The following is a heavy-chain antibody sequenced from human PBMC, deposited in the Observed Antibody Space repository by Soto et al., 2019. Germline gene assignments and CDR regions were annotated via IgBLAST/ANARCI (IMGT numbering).Heavy chain of an antibody. CDR2: TYYRSKWIS. CDR1: GASVSATGVA. Sequence: PSQTLSLTCAISGASVSATGVAWNWIRQSPSRGLEWLGRTYYRSKWISDFASSVAGRIAINPDTSKNQFSLLLNSVTPDDTAVYYCTRHYTWAYDPWGEGILVTISS. D-gene: IGHD3-3*01. V-gene: IGHV6-1*01. J-gene: IGHJ5*02. CDR3: TRHYTWAYDP.